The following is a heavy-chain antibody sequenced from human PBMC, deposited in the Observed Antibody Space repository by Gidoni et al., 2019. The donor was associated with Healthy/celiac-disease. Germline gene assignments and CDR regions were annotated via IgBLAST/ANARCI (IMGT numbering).Heavy chain of an antibody. D-gene: IGHD6-19*01. J-gene: IGHJ6*02. CDR3: AKDLSSSGWYIHYYYGMDV. CDR2: ISYDGSNK. Sequence: QVQLVASGGGVVQPGRSLRLSCAASGFTFSSYGMHWVRQAPGKGLEWVAVISYDGSNKYYADSVKGRFTISRDNSKNTLYLQMNSLRAEDTAVYYCAKDLSSSGWYIHYYYGMDVWGQGTTVTVSS. CDR1: GFTFSSYG. V-gene: IGHV3-30*18.